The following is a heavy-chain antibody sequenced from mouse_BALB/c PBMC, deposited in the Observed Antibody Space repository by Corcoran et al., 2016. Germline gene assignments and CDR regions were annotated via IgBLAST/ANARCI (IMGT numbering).Heavy chain of an antibody. CDR3: AREETDYGYDPYAMDY. CDR2: INTYTGEP. J-gene: IGHJ4*01. CDR1: GYTFTNYG. D-gene: IGHD2-2*01. V-gene: IGHV9-3-1*01. Sequence: QIQLVQSGPELKKPGEPVKISCKASGYTFTNYGMNWVKQAPGKGLKGMGWINTYTGEPTYADDFKGRFAFSLETTASTAYLQINNLKNEDTATYFGAREETDYGYDPYAMDYWGQGTSVTVSS.